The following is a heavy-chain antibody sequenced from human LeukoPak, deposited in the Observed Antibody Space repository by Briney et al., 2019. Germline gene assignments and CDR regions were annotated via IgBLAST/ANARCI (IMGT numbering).Heavy chain of an antibody. CDR1: GFTFSSYS. J-gene: IGHJ6*02. CDR3: ARDQSFFPTAYYYYGMDV. V-gene: IGHV3-21*04. D-gene: IGHD1-14*01. Sequence: GGSLRLSCAASGFTFSSYSMNWVRQVPGKGLEWVSSISSSSSYIYYADSVKGRFTISRDNAKNTLYLQMNSLRAEDTAVYYCARDQSFFPTAYYYYGMDVWGQGTTVTVSS. CDR2: ISSSSSYI.